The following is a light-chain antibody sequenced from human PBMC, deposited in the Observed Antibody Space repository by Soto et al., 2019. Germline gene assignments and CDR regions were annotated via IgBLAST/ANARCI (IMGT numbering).Light chain of an antibody. V-gene: IGLV2-14*01. Sequence: QSALTQPASVSGSPGQSITIPCTGTSSDIRDYYYVSWYQHHPGKVPKLLIYEVSNRPSGVSNRFSGSKSGYTASLTISGLQTEDEADYYCCSYSSTTTRVFGTGTKVTVL. CDR2: EVS. CDR1: SSDIRDYYY. CDR3: CSYSSTTTRV. J-gene: IGLJ1*01.